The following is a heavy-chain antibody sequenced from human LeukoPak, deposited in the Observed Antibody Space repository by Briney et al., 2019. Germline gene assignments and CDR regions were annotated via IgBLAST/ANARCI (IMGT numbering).Heavy chain of an antibody. Sequence: SETLSLTCTVSGDSINNTGYYWGWIHQPPGKGLEWIGSLYYSGSTYYSPSLKSRITISVDTSKNQFSLKLSSVTAADTAVYYCARDSRWLQFRFDYWGQGTLVTVSS. CDR2: LYYSGST. CDR1: GDSINNTGYY. J-gene: IGHJ4*02. V-gene: IGHV4-39*07. D-gene: IGHD5-24*01. CDR3: ARDSRWLQFRFDY.